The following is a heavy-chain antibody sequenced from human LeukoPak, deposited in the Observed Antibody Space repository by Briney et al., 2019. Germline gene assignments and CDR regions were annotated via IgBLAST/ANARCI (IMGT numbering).Heavy chain of an antibody. J-gene: IGHJ4*02. D-gene: IGHD3-10*01. CDR3: ARRLKQMVRGRKSGYFDY. CDR1: GGSFSGYY. V-gene: IGHV4-34*01. CDR2: INHSGST. Sequence: SETLSLTCAVYGGSFSGYYWSWIRQPPGKGLEWIGEINHSGSTNYNPSLKSRVTISVDTSKDQFSLKLSSVTAADTAVYYCARRLKQMVRGRKSGYFDYWGQGTLVTVSS.